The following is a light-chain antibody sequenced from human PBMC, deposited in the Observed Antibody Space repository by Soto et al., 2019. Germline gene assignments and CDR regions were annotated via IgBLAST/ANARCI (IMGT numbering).Light chain of an antibody. CDR3: SSYTNSGTWV. J-gene: IGLJ3*02. CDR2: DVS. Sequence: QSVLTQPASVSGSPGQSITISCTGSSSDIGGYNYVSWYQQYPGKAPKLMIFDVSNRPSGVSNRFSDSKSGNTASLTISGLQAEDETDYYCSSYTNSGTWVFGGGTKLTVL. CDR1: SSDIGGYNY. V-gene: IGLV2-14*01.